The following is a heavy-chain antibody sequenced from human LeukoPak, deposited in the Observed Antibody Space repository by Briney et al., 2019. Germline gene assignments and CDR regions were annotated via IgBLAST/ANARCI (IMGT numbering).Heavy chain of an antibody. J-gene: IGHJ4*02. CDR2: INPGDSDT. Sequence: HGESLKISCKGSGYSFTSFWIGWVRQMPDKGLEWMGIINPGDSDTRYSPSFQGHVTISVDKSISTAYLQWSSLEASDTALYYCARHRGYYDYWGQGTLVTASS. V-gene: IGHV5-51*01. CDR1: GYSFTSFW. D-gene: IGHD2/OR15-2a*01. CDR3: ARHRGYYDY.